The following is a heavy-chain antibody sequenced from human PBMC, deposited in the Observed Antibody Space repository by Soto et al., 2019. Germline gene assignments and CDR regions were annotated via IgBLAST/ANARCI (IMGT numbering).Heavy chain of an antibody. CDR2: INSDGSST. J-gene: IGHJ6*02. CDR1: GFTFSSYW. D-gene: IGHD3-3*01. V-gene: IGHV3-74*01. CDR3: ARDNPEYTIFGVVPYGMDV. Sequence: LSLSCAASGFTFSSYWMHWVRQAPGKGLVWVSRINSDGSSTSYADSVKGRFTISRDNAKNTLYLQMNSLRAEDTAVYYCARDNPEYTIFGVVPYGMDVWGQGTTVTVSS.